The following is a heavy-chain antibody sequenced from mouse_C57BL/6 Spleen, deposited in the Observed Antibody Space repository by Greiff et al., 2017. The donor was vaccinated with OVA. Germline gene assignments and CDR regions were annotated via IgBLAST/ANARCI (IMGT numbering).Heavy chain of an antibody. D-gene: IGHD2-4*01. CDR2: INYEGSSP. J-gene: IGHJ2*01. Sequence: EVKLMESEGGLVQPGRSMKLSCTASGFTFSDYYMDWVRQVPEKGLEWVANINYEGSSPYYMDSLTSRFIISRANAKNMLYLQMSSLKSEDTATYYCAREGRDYPYFDYWGQGTTLTVSS. V-gene: IGHV5-16*01. CDR1: GFTFSDYY. CDR3: AREGRDYPYFDY.